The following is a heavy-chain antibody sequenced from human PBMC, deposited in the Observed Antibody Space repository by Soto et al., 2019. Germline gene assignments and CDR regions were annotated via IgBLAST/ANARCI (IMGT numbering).Heavy chain of an antibody. D-gene: IGHD3-3*01. CDR2: ISAYNGNT. Sequence: ASVKVSCKASGYTFTSYGISWVRQAPGQGLEWMGWISAYNGNTNYAQKLQGRVTMTTDTSTSTAYMELRSLRSDDTAVYYCARDDVPYYDFWSGYYTHPRFDYWGQGTLVTVSS. CDR1: GYTFTSYG. CDR3: ARDDVPYYDFWSGYYTHPRFDY. J-gene: IGHJ4*02. V-gene: IGHV1-18*01.